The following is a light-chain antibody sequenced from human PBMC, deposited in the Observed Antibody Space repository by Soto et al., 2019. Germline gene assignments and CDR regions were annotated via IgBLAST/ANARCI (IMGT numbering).Light chain of an antibody. V-gene: IGLV2-8*01. CDR2: AVT. Sequence: SALTQPPSASGSPGRSVTISCTGTSSDVGGYNYVSWYQHHPGKAPQLIIYAVTQRPSGVPDRFSGSKSGNTASLTVSGLQAEDEADYYCSSYAGSNNYVFGTGTKVTVL. CDR1: SSDVGGYNY. J-gene: IGLJ1*01. CDR3: SSYAGSNNYV.